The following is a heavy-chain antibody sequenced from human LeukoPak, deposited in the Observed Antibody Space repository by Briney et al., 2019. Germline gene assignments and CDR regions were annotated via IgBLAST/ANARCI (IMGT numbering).Heavy chain of an antibody. J-gene: IGHJ2*01. Sequence: GGSLRLSCAASGFTFSSYGMHWVRQAPGKGLEWVAVIWYDGSNKYYADSVKGRFTISRDNSKNTLYLQMNSLRAEDTAVYYCARAFSSYSSSWYFDLWGRGTLVTVSS. D-gene: IGHD6-13*01. CDR2: IWYDGSNK. V-gene: IGHV3-33*01. CDR3: ARAFSSYSSSWYFDL. CDR1: GFTFSSYG.